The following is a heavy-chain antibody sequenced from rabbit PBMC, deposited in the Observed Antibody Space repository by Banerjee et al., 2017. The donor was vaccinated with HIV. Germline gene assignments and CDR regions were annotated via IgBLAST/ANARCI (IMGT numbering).Heavy chain of an antibody. D-gene: IGHD3-1*01. CDR3: ARDLAGAIGWNFDL. CDR1: GFSFSSGYD. Sequence: QEQLEESGGDLVKPEGSLTLTCKASGFSFSSGYDMCWVRQAPGKGLEWIACIYTSSGSTDYASWVNGRFTISRDNAQNTVPLQMTNLTAADTATYFCARDLAGAIGWNFDLWGPGTLVTVS. J-gene: IGHJ4*01. CDR2: IYTSSGST. V-gene: IGHV1S45*01.